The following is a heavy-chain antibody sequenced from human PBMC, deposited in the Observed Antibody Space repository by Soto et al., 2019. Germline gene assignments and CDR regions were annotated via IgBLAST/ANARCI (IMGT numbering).Heavy chain of an antibody. D-gene: IGHD2-21*01. J-gene: IGHJ4*02. CDR3: TRLAVKGGYYFDY. CDR2: IRSKANSYAT. Sequence: QPGGSLRLSCAASGFTFSGSAMHWVRQASGKGLEWVGRIRSKANSYATAYAASVKGRFTISRDDSKNTAYLQMNSLKTEDTAVYYCTRLAVKGGYYFDYWGQGTLVTVSS. CDR1: GFTFSGSA. V-gene: IGHV3-73*01.